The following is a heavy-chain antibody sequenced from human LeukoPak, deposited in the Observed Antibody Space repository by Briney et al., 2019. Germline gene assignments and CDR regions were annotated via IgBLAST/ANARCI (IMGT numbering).Heavy chain of an antibody. J-gene: IGHJ4*02. CDR1: GFTFDDYA. D-gene: IGHD3-22*01. Sequence: GRSLRLSCAASGFTFDDYAMHWVRQAPGKGLEWVSSISWNSNSIDYADSVKGRFTISRDNAKNSLYLQLNSLRAEDMALYYCARGRYYHGTSGYYSLDYWGQGTLVTVSS. CDR2: ISWNSNSI. V-gene: IGHV3-9*03. CDR3: ARGRYYHGTSGYYSLDY.